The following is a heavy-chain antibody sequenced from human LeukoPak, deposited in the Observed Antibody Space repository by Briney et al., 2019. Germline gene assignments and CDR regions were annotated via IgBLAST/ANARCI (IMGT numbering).Heavy chain of an antibody. D-gene: IGHD6-13*01. CDR3: ARQSSSSWYPYFDY. J-gene: IGHJ4*02. V-gene: IGHV4-39*01. Sequence: SETLSLTCTVSGGSINSSNYYWGWIRQPPGKGLEWIGSIYYSGSTYYNPSLKSRVTMSVDTSKNQFSLKLSSVTAADTAVYYCARQSSSSWYPYFDYWGQGTLVTVSS. CDR1: GGSINSSNYY. CDR2: IYYSGST.